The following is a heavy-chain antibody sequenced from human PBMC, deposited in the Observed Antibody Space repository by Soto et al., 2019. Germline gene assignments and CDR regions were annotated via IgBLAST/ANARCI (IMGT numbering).Heavy chain of an antibody. CDR2: IILIFGTA. Sequence: ASVKVSCKASGGTFSSYAISWVQQAPGQGLEWMGGIILIFGTANYAQKFQGRVTITADESTSTAYMELSSLRSEDTAVYYCASRYYYDSSGYYSTMDDWGQGTLVTVSS. CDR1: GGTFSSYA. V-gene: IGHV1-69*13. J-gene: IGHJ4*02. CDR3: ASRYYYDSSGYYSTMDD. D-gene: IGHD3-22*01.